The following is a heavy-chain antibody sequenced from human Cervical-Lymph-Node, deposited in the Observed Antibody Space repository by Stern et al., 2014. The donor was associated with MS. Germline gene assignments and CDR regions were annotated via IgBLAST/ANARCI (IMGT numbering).Heavy chain of an antibody. CDR2: MHPNSDST. J-gene: IGHJ4*02. Sequence: MQLVESGAEVKKPGASVKVSCKTSGYTFTSYEINWVRQATGQGLEWMGWMHPNSDSTGLSQKFQGRVTMTRNTSINTAYMELSGLTSEDTAVYYCAREGVIVGPNRFDSWGQGTLVTVSS. D-gene: IGHD1-26*01. CDR3: AREGVIVGPNRFDS. V-gene: IGHV1-8*01. CDR1: GYTFTSYE.